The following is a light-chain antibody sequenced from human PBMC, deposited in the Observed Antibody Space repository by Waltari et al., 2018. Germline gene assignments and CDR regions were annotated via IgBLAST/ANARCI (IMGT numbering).Light chain of an antibody. CDR3: QHYTRYSIT. J-gene: IGKJ5*01. CDR1: QCLSSW. Sequence: DIQMTQSPSTLSASIGARVTITCRASQCLSSWLAWYQQSPGKAPKLLVYDASTLQSGVPSRFSGSGSGTEFTLTISSLQPEDFATYYCQHYTRYSITFGQGTRLEIK. CDR2: DAS. V-gene: IGKV1-5*01.